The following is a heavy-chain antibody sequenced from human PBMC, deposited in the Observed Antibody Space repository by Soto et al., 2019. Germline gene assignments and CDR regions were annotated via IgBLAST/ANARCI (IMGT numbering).Heavy chain of an antibody. J-gene: IGHJ4*02. CDR2: INAGNGNT. V-gene: IGHV1-3*01. D-gene: IGHD6-19*01. CDR3: ARVDSSGWDDDDY. CDR1: GYTFTSYA. Sequence: ASVKVSCKASGYTFTSYAMHWVRQAPGQRLEWMGWINAGNGNTKYSQKFQGRVTITRDTSASTAYMELSSLRSEDTAVYYCARVDSSGWDDDDYWGQGTLVTVSS.